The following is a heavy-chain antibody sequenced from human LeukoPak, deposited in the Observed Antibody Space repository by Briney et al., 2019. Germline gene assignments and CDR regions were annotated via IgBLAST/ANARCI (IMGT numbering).Heavy chain of an antibody. CDR3: ARVSLTTTHGMDV. CDR2: INSDGSNT. D-gene: IGHD4-11*01. CDR1: GFTFSTYW. J-gene: IGHJ6*02. V-gene: IGHV3-74*01. Sequence: GGSLRLSCAASGFTFSTYWMHWVRQAPGKGLVWVSRINSDGSNTRYADSVKGRFTISRDNAKNTLSLQMNSLRAEDTAVYYCARVSLTTTHGMDVWGQGTTVTVS.